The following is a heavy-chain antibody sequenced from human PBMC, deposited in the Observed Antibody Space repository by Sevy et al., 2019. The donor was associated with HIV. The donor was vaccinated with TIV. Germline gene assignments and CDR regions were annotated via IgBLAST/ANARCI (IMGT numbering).Heavy chain of an antibody. Sequence: GGSLRLSCAASGFTFDDYAMHWVRQAPGKGLKSVSGISWNSGSIGYADSVKGRFTISRDNAKNSLYLQMNSLRAEDTALYYCAKDKSSSGYYNFDYWGQGTLVTVSS. CDR2: ISWNSGSI. D-gene: IGHD3-22*01. CDR3: AKDKSSSGYYNFDY. CDR1: GFTFDDYA. V-gene: IGHV3-9*01. J-gene: IGHJ4*02.